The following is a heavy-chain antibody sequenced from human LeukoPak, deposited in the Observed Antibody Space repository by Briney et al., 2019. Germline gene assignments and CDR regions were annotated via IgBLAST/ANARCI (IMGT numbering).Heavy chain of an antibody. D-gene: IGHD3-3*01. V-gene: IGHV1-69*04. CDR3: ARDQGYYDFWSGRRYFDY. J-gene: IGHJ4*02. CDR2: IIPIFGIA. Sequence: SVKVSCKASGGTFSSYAISWVRQAPGQGLEWMGRIIPIFGIANYAQKFQGRVTITADKSTSTAYMGLSSLRSEDTAVYYCARDQGYYDFWSGRRYFDYWGQGTLVTVSS. CDR1: GGTFSSYA.